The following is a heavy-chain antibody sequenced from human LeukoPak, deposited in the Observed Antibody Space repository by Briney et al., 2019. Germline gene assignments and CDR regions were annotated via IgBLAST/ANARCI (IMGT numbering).Heavy chain of an antibody. CDR1: GLTFTNYW. CDR3: ARGVRIAVAGYIDY. CDR2: ISYDGSNK. Sequence: GGSLRLSCAASGLTFTNYWMSWVRQAPGKGLEWVAAISYDGSNKNYADSVKGRFTISRDNSKNTLYLQMNSLRAEDTAVYYCARGVRIAVAGYIDYWGQGTLVTVSS. D-gene: IGHD6-19*01. J-gene: IGHJ4*02. V-gene: IGHV3-30*03.